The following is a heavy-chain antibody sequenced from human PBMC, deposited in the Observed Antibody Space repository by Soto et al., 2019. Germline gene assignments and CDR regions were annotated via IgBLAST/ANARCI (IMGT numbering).Heavy chain of an antibody. J-gene: IGHJ5*02. CDR3: AKDPPYCSGGSCPNRDWFDP. D-gene: IGHD2-15*01. Sequence: EVQLLESGGGLVQPGGSLRLSCAASGFTFSSYAMSWVRQAPGKGLEWVSAISGSGGSTYYADSVKGRFTISRDNSKNTLYLQMNSLRAEDTAVYYCAKDPPYCSGGSCPNRDWFDPWGQGTLVTVSS. CDR1: GFTFSSYA. CDR2: ISGSGGST. V-gene: IGHV3-23*01.